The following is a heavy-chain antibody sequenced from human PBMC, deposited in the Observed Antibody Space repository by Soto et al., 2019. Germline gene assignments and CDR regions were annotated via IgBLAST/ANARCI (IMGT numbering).Heavy chain of an antibody. CDR1: GFTFSSYA. D-gene: IGHD5-18*01. J-gene: IGHJ6*02. CDR3: AKDSYSYGYDYYYGMDV. Sequence: GGSLRLSCAASGFTFSSYAMSWVRQAPGKGLEWVSAISGSGGSTYYADSVKGRFTISRDNSKNTLYLQMNSLRAEDTAVHYCAKDSYSYGYDYYYGMDVWGQGTTVTVSS. CDR2: ISGSGGST. V-gene: IGHV3-23*01.